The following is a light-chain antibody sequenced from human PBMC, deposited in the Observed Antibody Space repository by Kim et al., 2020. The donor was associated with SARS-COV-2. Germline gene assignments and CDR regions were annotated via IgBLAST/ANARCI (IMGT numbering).Light chain of an antibody. J-gene: IGLJ3*02. CDR2: RDS. V-gene: IGLV3-9*01. CDR1: NSGSKN. Sequence: SVARGQTARITCGGNNSGSKNVHWYQQKPGQAPVLVIYRDSNRPSGIPERFSGSNSGNTATLTISRAQAGDEADYYCQVWDSSTWVFGGGTQLTVL. CDR3: QVWDSSTWV.